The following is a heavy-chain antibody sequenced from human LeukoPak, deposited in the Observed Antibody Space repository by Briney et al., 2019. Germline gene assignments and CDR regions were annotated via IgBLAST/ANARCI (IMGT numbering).Heavy chain of an antibody. Sequence: PGGSLRLSCAASGFTFSSYAMSWVRQAPGKGLEGVSRISGSGGSTYYADSVKGRFTISRDNSKNTLYLQMNSLRAGDTAVYYCAKDGDSSGYYYRYFDIWGRGTLVTVSS. V-gene: IGHV3-23*01. CDR2: ISGSGGST. CDR3: AKDGDSSGYYYRYFDI. CDR1: GFTFSSYA. D-gene: IGHD3-22*01. J-gene: IGHJ2*01.